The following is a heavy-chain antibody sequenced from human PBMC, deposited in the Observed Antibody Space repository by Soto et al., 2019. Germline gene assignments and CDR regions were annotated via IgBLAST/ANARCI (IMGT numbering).Heavy chain of an antibody. CDR3: ARARGVDS. CDR2: IKADGSEK. CDR1: GFTFSNHW. V-gene: IGHV3-7*03. J-gene: IGHJ5*01. D-gene: IGHD3-16*01. Sequence: GASVKVSCAGSGFTFSNHWMNCVRQAPGKGLEWVANIKADGSEKYYVDSVKGRFTISRDNAKNSLYLQMNSLRAEDTAVYYCARARGVDSWGQGTLVTVSS.